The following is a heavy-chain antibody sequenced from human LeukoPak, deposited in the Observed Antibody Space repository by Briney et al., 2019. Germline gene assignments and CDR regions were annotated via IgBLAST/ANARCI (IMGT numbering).Heavy chain of an antibody. CDR3: ARSYPGIAAAGINYYYGMDV. CDR2: IYYSGST. Sequence: SETLSLTCTVSGGSISSYYRSWIRQPPGKGLEWIGYIYYSGSTNYNPSLKSRVTISVDTSKNQFSLKLSSVTAADTAVYYCARSYPGIAAAGINYYYGMDVWGQGTTVTVSS. J-gene: IGHJ6*02. CDR1: GGSISSYY. V-gene: IGHV4-59*01. D-gene: IGHD6-13*01.